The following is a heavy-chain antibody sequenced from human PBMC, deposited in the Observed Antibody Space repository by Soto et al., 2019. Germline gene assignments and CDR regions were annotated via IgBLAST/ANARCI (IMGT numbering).Heavy chain of an antibody. CDR1: GGSISSYY. D-gene: IGHD5-12*01. CDR2: IYYSGST. V-gene: IGHV4-59*01. CDR3: ARDGIRDGYNSVWFDP. J-gene: IGHJ5*02. Sequence: SETLSLTCTVSGGSISSYYWSWIRQPPGKGLEWIGYIYYSGSTNYNPSLKSRVTISVDTSKNQFSLKLSSVTAADTAVYYCARDGIRDGYNSVWFDPWGQGTLVTVSS.